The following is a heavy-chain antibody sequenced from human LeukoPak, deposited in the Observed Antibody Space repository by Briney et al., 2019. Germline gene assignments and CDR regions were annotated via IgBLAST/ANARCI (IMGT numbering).Heavy chain of an antibody. CDR2: IYTSGST. Sequence: SETLSLTSTVSGGSISSYYWSWIRQPAGKGLEWIGRIYTSGSTNYNPSLKSRVTMSVDTSKNQFSLKLSSVTAADTAVYYCAREGREHYDSSGYYSVLFDNWGQGTLVTVSS. V-gene: IGHV4-4*07. D-gene: IGHD3-22*01. J-gene: IGHJ4*02. CDR1: GGSISSYY. CDR3: AREGREHYDSSGYYSVLFDN.